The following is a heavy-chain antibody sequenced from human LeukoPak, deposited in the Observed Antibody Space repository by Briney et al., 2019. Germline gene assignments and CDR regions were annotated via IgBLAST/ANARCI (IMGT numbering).Heavy chain of an antibody. CDR3: AGHHPRNTVDF. J-gene: IGHJ4*02. D-gene: IGHD2/OR15-2a*01. V-gene: IGHV4-59*08. CDR2: ISDIGSI. Sequence: SETLSLTCTVSGGSISSYYWSWIRQPPGKGLEWIAYISDIGSINYNPSLKSRVTISLDTSKNQFSLQLSSVTAADTAVYYCAGHHPRNTVDFWGQGTLVTVSS. CDR1: GGSISSYY.